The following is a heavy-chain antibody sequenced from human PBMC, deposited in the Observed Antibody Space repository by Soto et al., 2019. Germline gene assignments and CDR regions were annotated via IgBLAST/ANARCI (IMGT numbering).Heavy chain of an antibody. J-gene: IGHJ6*03. CDR3: AREKQSYDYYYMDV. CDR1: GFTFSSYG. D-gene: IGHD4-4*01. CDR2: IWYDGSNK. V-gene: IGHV3-33*01. Sequence: PGGSLRLSCAASGFTFSSYGMHWVRQAPGKGLEWVAVIWYDGSNKYYADSVKGRFTISRDNSKNTLYLQMNSLRAEDTAVYYCAREKQSYDYYYMDVWGKGTTVTVSS.